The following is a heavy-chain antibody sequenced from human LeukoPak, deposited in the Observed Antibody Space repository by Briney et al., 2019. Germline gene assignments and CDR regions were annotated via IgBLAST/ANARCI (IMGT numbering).Heavy chain of an antibody. Sequence: SLRLSCAASGFTFDDYAMHWVRQAPGKGLEWVSGISWNSGSIGYADSVKGRFTISRDNAKNSLYLQMNSLRAEDTALYYCAKVISGNYYDSSGYYSDWGQGTLVTASS. V-gene: IGHV3-9*01. D-gene: IGHD3-22*01. J-gene: IGHJ4*02. CDR1: GFTFDDYA. CDR3: AKVISGNYYDSSGYYSD. CDR2: ISWNSGSI.